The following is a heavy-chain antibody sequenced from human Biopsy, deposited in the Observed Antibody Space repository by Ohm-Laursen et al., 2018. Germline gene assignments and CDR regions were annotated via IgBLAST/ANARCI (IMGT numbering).Heavy chain of an antibody. CDR2: IYYSGST. V-gene: IGHV4-59*01. J-gene: IGHJ4*02. D-gene: IGHD5-18*01. CDR3: ARGSSYGYDFDY. Sequence: SETLSLTCTVSDGSINSYYWNWIRQPPGKRLEWIGNIYYSGSTNFSPPLKSRVTISVDTSKNQFSLKLSSVTAADTAVYFCARGSSYGYDFDYWGQGTLVAVSS. CDR1: DGSINSYY.